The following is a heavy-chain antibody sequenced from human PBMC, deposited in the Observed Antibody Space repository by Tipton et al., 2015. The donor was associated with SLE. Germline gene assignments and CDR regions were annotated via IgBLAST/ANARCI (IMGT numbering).Heavy chain of an antibody. D-gene: IGHD4-11*01. V-gene: IGHV3-7*01. CDR3: APQSKSLDY. Sequence: GSLRLSCAASGFTFSNYWMSWVRQAPGKGPEWVANIKQDGSEKNYVDSVKGRFTISRDNAKKSLYLQMNSLRAEDTAIYYCAPQSKSLDYWGQGTLVTVSS. CDR2: IKQDGSEK. CDR1: GFTFSNYW. J-gene: IGHJ4*02.